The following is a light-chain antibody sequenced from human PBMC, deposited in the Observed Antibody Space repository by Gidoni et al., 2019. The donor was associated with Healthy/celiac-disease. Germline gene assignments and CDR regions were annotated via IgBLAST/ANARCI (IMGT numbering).Light chain of an antibody. CDR1: QSLVYSDGNTY. CDR3: MQGTHWPPECYT. CDR2: KVS. V-gene: IGKV2-30*01. Sequence: DVVMTQSPLSLPVTLGQPASISCRSSQSLVYSDGNTYLNWFQQRPGQSPRRLIYKVSNRDSGVPDRVSGSGSGTDFTLKISRVEAEDVGVYYCMQGTHWPPECYTFGQGTKLEIK. J-gene: IGKJ2*01.